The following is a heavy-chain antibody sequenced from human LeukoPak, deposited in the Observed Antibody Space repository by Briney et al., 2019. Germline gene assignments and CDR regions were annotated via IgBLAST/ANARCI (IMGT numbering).Heavy chain of an antibody. D-gene: IGHD3-10*01. CDR3: ARDLYYYGSGNYVPGLPDY. CDR1: GFTFSSYE. J-gene: IGHJ4*02. CDR2: ICGRGKTT. V-gene: IGHV3-48*03. Sequence: GGSLRLSCAASGFTFSSYEMNWVRQAPGKGLERISYICGRGKTTYYADSVKGRFTISRDNAENLLYLQMNSLRDEDTAVYYCARDLYYYGSGNYVPGLPDYWGQGTLVTVSS.